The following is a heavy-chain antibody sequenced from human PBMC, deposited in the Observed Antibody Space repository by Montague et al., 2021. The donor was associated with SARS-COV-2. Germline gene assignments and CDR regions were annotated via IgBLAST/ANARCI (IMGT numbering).Heavy chain of an antibody. CDR1: GFSFSIYA. J-gene: IGHJ4*02. D-gene: IGHD2-21*02. CDR3: SAAYCAGDNCYSSAFDY. Sequence: SLRLSCAASGFSFSIYAMSWVRQAPGKGLEWVSAITNGGGSTYXXXSXXXRFXISRDNSKNTLYLQMDNLRVEDTAVFYCSAAYCAGDNCYSSAFDYWGQGTLVTVSS. V-gene: IGHV3-23*01. CDR2: ITNGGGST.